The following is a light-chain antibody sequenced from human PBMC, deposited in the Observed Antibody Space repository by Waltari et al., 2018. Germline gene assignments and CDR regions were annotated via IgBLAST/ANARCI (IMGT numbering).Light chain of an antibody. CDR1: QSISNY. CDR2: AAS. V-gene: IGKV1-39*01. CDR3: QQTYSTPRT. J-gene: IGKJ1*01. Sequence: DIQMTQSPSSLSASVGDRVTITCRASQSISNYLNLYQQKPGEAPKLLIYAASSLQSGVPSRFSGSGSGTDFTLTISSLQPEDFATYYCQQTYSTPRTFGQGAKVDSK.